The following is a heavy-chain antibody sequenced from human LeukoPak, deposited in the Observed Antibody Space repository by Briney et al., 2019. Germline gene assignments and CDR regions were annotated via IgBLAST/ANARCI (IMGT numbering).Heavy chain of an antibody. CDR3: AILWGFLEWLSNFDS. J-gene: IGHJ4*02. V-gene: IGHV3-23*01. CDR1: GFTFRKYV. Sequence: PGGSLRLSCAASGFTFRKYVMNWVRQAPEKGLEWVSGISGSDGSTYYADSVKGRFTISRDNSKNTLYLQMNSLRAEDTAVYYCAILWGFLEWLSNFDSWGQGTLVTVSS. D-gene: IGHD3-3*01. CDR2: ISGSDGST.